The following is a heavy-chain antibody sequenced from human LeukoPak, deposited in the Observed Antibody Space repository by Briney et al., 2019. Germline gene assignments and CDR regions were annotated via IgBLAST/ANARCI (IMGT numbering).Heavy chain of an antibody. D-gene: IGHD2-2*01. CDR1: GASIIDSY. V-gene: IGHV4-4*07. CDR2: IITSGST. J-gene: IGHJ6*03. Sequence: SETLSLTCTVSGASIIDSYWSWIRQPAGKGLEWIGRIITSGSTNYSPSLKSRVTMSLDTSKNQFSLKLSSVTAADTAVYYCARTLVITAAMYYYYMDVWGKGTTATVSS. CDR3: ARTLVITAAMYYYYMDV.